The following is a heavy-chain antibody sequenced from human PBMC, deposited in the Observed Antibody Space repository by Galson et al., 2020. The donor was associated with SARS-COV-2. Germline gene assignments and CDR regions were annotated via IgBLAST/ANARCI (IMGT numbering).Heavy chain of an antibody. Sequence: ASVKVSCMASGYTFTGYYMHWVRQAPGQGLEWMGWIKPSNGDTDYAQKFQGRVTMTRDTSINTAYMELSTLRSDDTAVYYCTRGRGMGTITSDLAGYWGQGTLVTVSS. J-gene: IGHJ4*02. CDR1: GYTFTGYY. D-gene: IGHD5-12*01. V-gene: IGHV1-2*02. CDR3: TRGRGMGTITSDLAGY. CDR2: IKPSNGDT.